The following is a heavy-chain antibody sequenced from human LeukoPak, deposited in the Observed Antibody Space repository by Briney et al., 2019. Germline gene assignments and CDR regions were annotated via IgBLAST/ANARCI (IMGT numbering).Heavy chain of an antibody. V-gene: IGHV4-61*08. CDR2: IFYTGST. CDR1: GGSISSGDYY. J-gene: IGHJ5*02. Sequence: SETLSLTCTVSGGSISSGDYYWSWIRRPPGKGQEWIGYIFYTGSTNYNPSLNSRVTISVDTLKNQFSLKLNSVTAADTAVYYCARGSNWFDPWGQGTLVTVSS. CDR3: ARGSNWFDP.